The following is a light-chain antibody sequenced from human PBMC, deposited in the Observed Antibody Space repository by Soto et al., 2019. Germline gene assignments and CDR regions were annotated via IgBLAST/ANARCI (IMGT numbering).Light chain of an antibody. Sequence: DIQMTQSPSTLSASAGDRVTITCRASQSVYNTLAWYQQKPGKAPKLLIYQASSLETGVPSRFRGSGSGTEFTLTISSLQPDDFATYYCQQSYSTPLTFGGGTKVDIK. CDR2: QAS. CDR3: QQSYSTPLT. V-gene: IGKV1-5*03. J-gene: IGKJ4*01. CDR1: QSVYNT.